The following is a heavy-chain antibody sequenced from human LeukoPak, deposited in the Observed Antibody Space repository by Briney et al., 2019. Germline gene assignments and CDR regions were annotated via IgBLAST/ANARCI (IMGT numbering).Heavy chain of an antibody. CDR2: IYYSGST. CDR3: ARRAAVTTLLRRSENWYFDL. CDR1: GGSISSSSYY. J-gene: IGHJ2*01. Sequence: PSETLSLTCTVSGGSISSSSYYWGWIRQPPGKGLEWIGSIYYSGSTYYNPSLKSRVTISVDTSKNQFSLKLSFVTAADTAVYYCARRAAVTTLLRRSENWYFDLWGRGTLVTVSS. V-gene: IGHV4-39*01. D-gene: IGHD4-17*01.